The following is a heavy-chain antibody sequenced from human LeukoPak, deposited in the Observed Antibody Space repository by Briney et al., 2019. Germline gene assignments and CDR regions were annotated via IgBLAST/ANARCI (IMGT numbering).Heavy chain of an antibody. V-gene: IGHV4-39*01. J-gene: IGHJ5*01. CDR2: IYYSGST. D-gene: IGHD3-3*01. CDR1: GGSISSSSYY. CDR3: ARTQKSPLRFLEWLVYWFDP. Sequence: SETLSLTCTVSGGSISSSSYYWGWIRQPPGKGLEWIGSIYYSGSTYYNPSLKSRVTISVDTSKNQFSLKLSSVTAADTAVYYCARTQKSPLRFLEWLVYWFDPWGQGTLVTVSS.